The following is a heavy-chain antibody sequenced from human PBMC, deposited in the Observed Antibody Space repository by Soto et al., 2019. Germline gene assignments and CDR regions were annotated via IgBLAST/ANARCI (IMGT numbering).Heavy chain of an antibody. Sequence: SETLSLTCTVSGGSISSGDYYWSWIRQPPGKGMEWIGYIYYSGGTYYNPSLKSRVTISVDTSKNQFSLKLSSVTAADTAVYYCARGRDYSNLVGYWGQGTLVTVSS. V-gene: IGHV4-30-4*01. CDR3: ARGRDYSNLVGY. CDR1: GGSISSGDYY. J-gene: IGHJ4*02. D-gene: IGHD4-4*01. CDR2: IYYSGGT.